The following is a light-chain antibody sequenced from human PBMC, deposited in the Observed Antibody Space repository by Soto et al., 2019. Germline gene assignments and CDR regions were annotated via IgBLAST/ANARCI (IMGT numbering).Light chain of an antibody. J-gene: IGKJ5*01. CDR2: KAS. CDR3: QQHNSCSLT. CDR1: QTISSW. Sequence: HMWQPRSSPPETVGFLVSITCRASQTISSWLAWYQQKPGKAPKLLIYKASTLKSGVPSRFSGSGSGTEFTLTISSLQPDDFATYYCQQHNSCSLTFGQVRRLAIK. V-gene: IGKV1-5*03.